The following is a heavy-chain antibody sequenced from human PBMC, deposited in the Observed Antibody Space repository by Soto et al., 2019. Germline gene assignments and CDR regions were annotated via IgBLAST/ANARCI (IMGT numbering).Heavy chain of an antibody. Sequence: PSETLSLTCTVSGGSISSSSYYWGWIRQPPGKGLEWIGSIYYSGSTYYNPSLKSRVTISVDTSKNQFSLKLSSVTAADTAVYYCARHNLGITIFGVVQHLYYFDYWGQGTLVTVSS. D-gene: IGHD3-3*01. CDR1: GGSISSSSYY. CDR3: ARHNLGITIFGVVQHLYYFDY. J-gene: IGHJ4*02. V-gene: IGHV4-39*01. CDR2: IYYSGST.